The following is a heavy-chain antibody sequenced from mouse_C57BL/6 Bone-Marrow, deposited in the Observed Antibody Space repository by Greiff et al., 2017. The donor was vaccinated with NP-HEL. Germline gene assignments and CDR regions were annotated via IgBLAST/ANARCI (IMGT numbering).Heavy chain of an antibody. CDR1: GFTFSDYY. D-gene: IGHD2-4*01. CDR3: AREGGLRRRTYAMDY. Sequence: EVQLVESEGGLVQPGSSMKLSCTASGFTFSDYYMAWVRQVPEKGLEWVANINYDGSSTYYLDSLKSRFIISRDNAKNILYLQKSSLKSEDTATYYCAREGGLRRRTYAMDYWGQGTSVTVSS. J-gene: IGHJ4*01. CDR2: INYDGSST. V-gene: IGHV5-16*01.